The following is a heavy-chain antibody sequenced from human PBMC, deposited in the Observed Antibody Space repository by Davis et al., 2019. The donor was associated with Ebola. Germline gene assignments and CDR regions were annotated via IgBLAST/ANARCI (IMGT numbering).Heavy chain of an antibody. CDR1: GHTFTSHG. J-gene: IGHJ2*01. CDR2: ISVYNGNT. CDR3: ARGGGPVCFRRGYFGL. V-gene: IGHV1-18*01. Sequence: AASVKVSCKASGHTFTSHGITWVRQAPGQGLEWMGWISVYNGNTNYAQKLQGRVTMTTDTSTSTAYMELRSLRSDDTAVYYCARGGGPVCFRRGYFGLWGRGTLVTVSS. D-gene: IGHD3-16*01.